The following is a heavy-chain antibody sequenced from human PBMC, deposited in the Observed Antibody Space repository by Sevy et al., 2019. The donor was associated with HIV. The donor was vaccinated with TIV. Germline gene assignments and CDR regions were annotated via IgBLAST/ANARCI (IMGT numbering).Heavy chain of an antibody. Sequence: SETLSLTCTVSGGSITSLYRNWIRQPPGKGLEWIANIYYNGPINYNPSLTSRVTLSLDTSKNHFSLRLSSVTDADTAMYYCAGENAWGRGYSWGQGTLVTVSS. CDR1: GGSITSLY. J-gene: IGHJ4*02. D-gene: IGHD1-26*01. CDR3: AGENAWGRGYS. CDR2: IYYNGPI. V-gene: IGHV4-59*08.